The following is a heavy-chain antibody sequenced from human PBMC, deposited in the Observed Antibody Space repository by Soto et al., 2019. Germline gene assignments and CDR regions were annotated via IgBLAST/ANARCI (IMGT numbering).Heavy chain of an antibody. CDR3: ARNKLTSGIDYFDS. V-gene: IGHV1-2*06. Sequence: ASVKVSCKTSGYIFTDYHVHWVRQAPGQGLEWMGRISPRNGDTHYAQKFQGRVTMTRDTSTSSVYMEMKTLRSDDTAIFFCARNKLTSGIDYFDSWGQGTLVTVSS. CDR2: ISPRNGDT. J-gene: IGHJ4*02. CDR1: GYIFTDYH. D-gene: IGHD5-12*01.